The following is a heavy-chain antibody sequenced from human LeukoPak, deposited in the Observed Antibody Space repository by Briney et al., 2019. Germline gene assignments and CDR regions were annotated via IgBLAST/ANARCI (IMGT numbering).Heavy chain of an antibody. CDR1: GFTFRNYD. D-gene: IGHD4-17*01. V-gene: IGHV3-23*01. Sequence: GGSLRLSCAASGFTFRNYDMTWVRQAPGKGLEWVSLISQTGGDTYYADSVKGRFTISRDNSKNTLFLQMSSLRAEDTAVYYCANEIRPNDHWGQGTLVTVSS. J-gene: IGHJ4*02. CDR2: ISQTGGDT. CDR3: ANEIRPNDH.